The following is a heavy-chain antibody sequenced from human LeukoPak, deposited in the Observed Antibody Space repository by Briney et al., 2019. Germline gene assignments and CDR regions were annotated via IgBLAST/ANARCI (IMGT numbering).Heavy chain of an antibody. CDR3: ARAFPRDGYNPDY. J-gene: IGHJ4*02. CDR1: GFTFRSYE. CDR2: ISYGGSTI. V-gene: IGHV3-48*03. Sequence: PGRSLRLSCTASGFTFRSYEMNWVRQAPGKGLECVSYISYGGSTIYYADSVKGRFTISRDNAKNSLYLQMNSLRAEDTAVYYCARAFPRDGYNPDYWGQGTLVTVSS. D-gene: IGHD5-24*01.